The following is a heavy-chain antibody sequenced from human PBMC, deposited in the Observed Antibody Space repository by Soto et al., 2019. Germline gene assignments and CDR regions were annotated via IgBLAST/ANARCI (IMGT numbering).Heavy chain of an antibody. D-gene: IGHD6-13*01. Sequence: PGGSLSLSCAASGFTFGSYSMNWVRQAPGKGLEWVSSISSSSSYIYYADSVKGRFTISRDNAKNSLYLQMNSLRAEDTAVYYCARVGTRDSSSWSYYYGMDVWGQGTTVTVSS. CDR2: ISSSSSYI. CDR1: GFTFGSYS. J-gene: IGHJ6*02. V-gene: IGHV3-21*01. CDR3: ARVGTRDSSSWSYYYGMDV.